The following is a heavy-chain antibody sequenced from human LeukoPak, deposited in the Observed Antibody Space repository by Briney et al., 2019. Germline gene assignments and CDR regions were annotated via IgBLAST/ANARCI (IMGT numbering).Heavy chain of an antibody. CDR3: ARRNAMDV. J-gene: IGHJ6*02. CDR1: GFTFSHSW. V-gene: IGHV3-7*03. CDR2: INRDGSER. Sequence: GGSLRLSCVASGFTFSHSWMTWVRQAPGKGLEWVANINRDGSERYYVDSVKGRFTISRDDAKSSLYLQMNSLRAEDTAVYYCARRNAMDVWGQGTTVIVFS.